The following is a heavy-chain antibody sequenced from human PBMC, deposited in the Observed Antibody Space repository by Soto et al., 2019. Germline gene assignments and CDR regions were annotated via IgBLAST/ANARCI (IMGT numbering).Heavy chain of an antibody. D-gene: IGHD3-22*01. V-gene: IGHV3-30-3*01. J-gene: IGHJ4*02. CDR3: ARDEYYYDSSGYSPFDY. Sequence: GGSLRLSCAASGFTFSSYAMHWVRQAPGKGLEWVAVISYDGSNKYYADSVKGRFTISRDNSKNTLYLQMNSLRAEDTAVYYCARDEYYYDSSGYSPFDYWGQGTLVTVSS. CDR2: ISYDGSNK. CDR1: GFTFSSYA.